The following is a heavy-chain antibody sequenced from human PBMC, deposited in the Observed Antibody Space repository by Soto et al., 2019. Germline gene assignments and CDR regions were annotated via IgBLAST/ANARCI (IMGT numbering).Heavy chain of an antibody. D-gene: IGHD6-6*01. CDR2: IRSKAYGGTT. V-gene: IGHV3-49*03. CDR3: TTREQLVNWFAP. J-gene: IGHJ5*02. Sequence: GGSLRLSCTASGLTFGDYAMSWFRQAPGKGLEWVGFIRSKAYGGTTEYAASVKGRFTISRDDSKSIAYLQMNSLKTEDTAVYYCTTREQLVNWFAPWGQGTLVTVSS. CDR1: GLTFGDYA.